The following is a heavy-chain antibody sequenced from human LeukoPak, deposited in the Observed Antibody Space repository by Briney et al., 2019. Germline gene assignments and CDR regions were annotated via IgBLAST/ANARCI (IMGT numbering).Heavy chain of an antibody. CDR1: GFTFSGYA. J-gene: IGHJ4*02. V-gene: IGHV3-23*01. CDR3: ARDEPKKY. CDR2: ISGTGSST. Sequence: GGSLRLSCAASGFTFSGYAMTWVRQAPGKGLEWVSGISGTGSSTDYADSVKGRFTISRDNSKNTLYLQMNSLRAEDTAVYYCARDEPKKYWGQGTLVTVSS.